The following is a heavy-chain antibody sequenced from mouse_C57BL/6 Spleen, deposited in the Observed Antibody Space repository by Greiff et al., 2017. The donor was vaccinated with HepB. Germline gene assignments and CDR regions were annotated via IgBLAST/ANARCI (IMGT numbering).Heavy chain of an antibody. CDR3: ARSELLRAMDY. CDR1: GYTFTSYG. V-gene: IGHV1-81*01. D-gene: IGHD1-1*01. CDR2: IYPRSGNT. Sequence: VQLQQSGAELARPGASVKLSCKASGYTFTSYGISWVKQRTGQGLEWIGEIYPRSGNTYYNEKFKGKATLAEDKSSSTAYMELRSLTSEDSAVYFCARSELLRAMDYWGQGTSVTVSS. J-gene: IGHJ4*01.